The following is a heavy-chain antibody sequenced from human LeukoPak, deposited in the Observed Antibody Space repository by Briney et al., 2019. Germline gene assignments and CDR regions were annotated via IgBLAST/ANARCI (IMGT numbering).Heavy chain of an antibody. CDR3: ARDGRGAVAGFDY. J-gene: IGHJ4*02. V-gene: IGHV3-74*01. CDR1: GFTFSSSW. Sequence: PGGSLRLSCAASGFTFSSSWMHWVRQAPGKGLVWVSHINSDGSNTRYADSVKGRFTISRDNAKNSLYLQMNSLRAEDMAVYYCARDGRGAVAGFDYWGQGTLVTVSS. CDR2: INSDGSNT. D-gene: IGHD6-19*01.